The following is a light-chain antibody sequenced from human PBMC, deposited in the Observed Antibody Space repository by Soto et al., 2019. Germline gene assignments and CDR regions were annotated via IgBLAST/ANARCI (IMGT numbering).Light chain of an antibody. Sequence: EVVMTQCPGTLSLSPGEAATLSCRASQSVSGNYLAWYQQKPGQSPRLVIYDASSRATGIPDRFSGSGSGTDFTLTISRLDPEDFAVYYCQQYGSSPSSITFGQGTRLEIK. J-gene: IGKJ5*01. CDR2: DAS. CDR3: QQYGSSPSSIT. V-gene: IGKV3-20*01. CDR1: QSVSGNY.